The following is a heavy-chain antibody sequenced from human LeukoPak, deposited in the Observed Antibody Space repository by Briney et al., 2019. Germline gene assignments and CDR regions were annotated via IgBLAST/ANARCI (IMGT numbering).Heavy chain of an antibody. CDR3: ATLPT. J-gene: IGHJ4*02. CDR1: GFTFSNYD. V-gene: IGHV3-48*03. CDR2: ISRSGVNI. D-gene: IGHD4-17*01. Sequence: PGGSLRLSCAASGFTFSNYDMNWVRQAPGKGLEWVSYISRSGVNIYAESVKGRFTISRDNTKNSLYLQMNSLRAEDTAVYYCATLPTWGQGTLVTVSS.